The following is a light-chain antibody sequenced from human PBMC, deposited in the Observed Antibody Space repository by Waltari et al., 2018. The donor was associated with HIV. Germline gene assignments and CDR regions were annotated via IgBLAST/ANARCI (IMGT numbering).Light chain of an antibody. CDR1: SSGVASYNL. Sequence: QSALTQPASVSGSPGQSITISCTATSSGVASYNLVSWYPQHPGKAPKVMIYAVTKRPSRVSKRFSGYKSHNPAPLTISWLQAEHEADYYCCTYAGTGSYVFGTGTKVTVL. CDR2: AVT. J-gene: IGLJ1*01. CDR3: CTYAGTGSYV. V-gene: IGLV2-23*02.